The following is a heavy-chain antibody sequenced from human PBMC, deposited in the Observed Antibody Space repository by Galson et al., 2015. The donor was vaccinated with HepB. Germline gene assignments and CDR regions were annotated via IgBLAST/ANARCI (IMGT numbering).Heavy chain of an antibody. CDR2: ISSNGGST. CDR1: GFTFNTYA. J-gene: IGHJ4*02. Sequence: SLRLSCAASGFTFNTYAMYWVRQAPGKGLEYVSAISSNGGSTYYGDSVKGRFTISRDNSKNTLYLQMSSLRAEDTAVYYCVKGYSSGWYKWDPGDYWGQGTLVTVSS. CDR3: VKGYSSGWYKWDPGDY. V-gene: IGHV3-64D*06. D-gene: IGHD6-19*01.